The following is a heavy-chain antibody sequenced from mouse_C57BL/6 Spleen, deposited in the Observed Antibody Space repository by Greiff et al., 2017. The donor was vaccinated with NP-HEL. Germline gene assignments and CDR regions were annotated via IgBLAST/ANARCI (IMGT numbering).Heavy chain of an antibody. CDR3: AQAYYGYDYAMDY. CDR2: ISYDGSN. V-gene: IGHV3-6*01. CDR1: GYSITSGYY. Sequence: DVKLQESGPGLVKPSQSLSLTCSVTGYSITSGYYWNWIRQFPGNKLEWMGYISYDGSNNYNPSLKNRISITRDTSKNQFFLKLNSVTTEDTATYYCAQAYYGYDYAMDYWGQGTSVTVSS. D-gene: IGHD2-9*01. J-gene: IGHJ4*01.